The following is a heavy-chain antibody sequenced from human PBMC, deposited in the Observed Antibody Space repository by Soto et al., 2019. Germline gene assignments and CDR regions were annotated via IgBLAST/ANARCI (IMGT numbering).Heavy chain of an antibody. V-gene: IGHV1-69*02. CDR1: GGTFSSYT. CDR3: ARVYDFWSGYNYYMDV. Sequence: SVKVSCKDSGGTFSSYTISWVRQAPGQGLEWMGRIIPILGIANYAQKFQGRVTITADKSTSTAYMELSSLRSEDTAVYYCARVYDFWSGYNYYMDVWGKGTTVTVSS. CDR2: IIPILGIA. J-gene: IGHJ6*03. D-gene: IGHD3-3*01.